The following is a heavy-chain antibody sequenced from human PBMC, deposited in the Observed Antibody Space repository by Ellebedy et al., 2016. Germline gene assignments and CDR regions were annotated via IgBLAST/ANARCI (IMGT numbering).Heavy chain of an antibody. CDR1: GFTFSSYA. J-gene: IGHJ4*02. V-gene: IGHV3-23*01. CDR2: ISGSGGST. D-gene: IGHD3-10*01. CDR3: AKDEEYYYGSGSYFDY. Sequence: GESLKISXAASGFTFSSYAMSWVRQAPGKGLEWVSAISGSGGSTYYADSVKGRFTISRDNSKNTLYLQMNSLRAEDTAVYYCAKDEEYYYGSGSYFDYWGQGTLVTVSS.